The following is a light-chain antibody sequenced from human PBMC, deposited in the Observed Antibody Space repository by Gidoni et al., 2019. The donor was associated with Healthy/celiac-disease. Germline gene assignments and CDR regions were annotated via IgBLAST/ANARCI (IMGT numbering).Light chain of an antibody. CDR1: QSVSSY. J-gene: IGKJ4*01. Sequence: EIVLTQSPATLSLSPGERAPLSCRASQSVSSYLAWYQQKPGQAPRLLIYEASNRATGIPARFSGSGSGTDFTLTISSLEPEDFAVYYCQQRSNWPPLTFGGGTKVEIK. CDR3: QQRSNWPPLT. CDR2: EAS. V-gene: IGKV3-11*01.